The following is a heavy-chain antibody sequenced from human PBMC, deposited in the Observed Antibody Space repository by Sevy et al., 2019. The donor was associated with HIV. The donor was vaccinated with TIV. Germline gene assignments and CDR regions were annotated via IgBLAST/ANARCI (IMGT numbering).Heavy chain of an antibody. V-gene: IGHV3-30*18. J-gene: IGHJ4*02. Sequence: GGSLRLSCEASGFTFSNYGMHWVRQAPGKGLEWVAIISHDASNKSYADSVKGRFTISRDNSKHSLNLQMNRQRPEDKGVCYCAKEISGASSSWSFDYWGQGTLVTVSS. CDR2: ISHDASNK. D-gene: IGHD6-19*01. CDR3: AKEISGASSSWSFDY. CDR1: GFTFSNYG.